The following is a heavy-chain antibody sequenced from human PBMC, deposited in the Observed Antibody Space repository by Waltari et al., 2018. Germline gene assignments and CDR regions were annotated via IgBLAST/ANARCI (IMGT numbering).Heavy chain of an antibody. CDR1: GGTFSSYA. J-gene: IGHJ4*02. CDR3: ARRGGGNRGWYFDY. CDR2: IIPILGIA. D-gene: IGHD2-15*01. V-gene: IGHV1-69*04. Sequence: QVQLVQSGAEVKKPGSSVKVSCKASGGTFSSYAISWVRQAPGQGLEWMGGIIPILGIANYAQKCQGRVTITADESTSTAYMELSSLRSEDTAVYYCARRGGGNRGWYFDYWGQGTLVTVSS.